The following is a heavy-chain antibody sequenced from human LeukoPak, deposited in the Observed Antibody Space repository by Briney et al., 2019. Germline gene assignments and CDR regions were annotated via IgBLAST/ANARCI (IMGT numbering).Heavy chain of an antibody. D-gene: IGHD3-9*01. CDR1: GFTFDDYG. V-gene: IGHV3-74*01. Sequence: SGGSLRLSCAASGFTFDDYGMSWVRQVPGKGLVWVSHINTDGSSTTYADSVKGRLTISRDNAKNTLFLHMNSLRAEDTAVYYCARGDDILTGYFGFFDYWGQGTLVTVSS. CDR2: INTDGSST. CDR3: ARGDDILTGYFGFFDY. J-gene: IGHJ4*02.